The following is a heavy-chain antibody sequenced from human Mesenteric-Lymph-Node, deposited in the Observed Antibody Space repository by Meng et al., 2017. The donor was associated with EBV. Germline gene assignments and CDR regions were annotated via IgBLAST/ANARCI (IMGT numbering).Heavy chain of an antibody. CDR3: AVHDYDDSVAFYFDH. V-gene: IGHV1-3*01. CDR1: GYTFTRHG. D-gene: IGHD4-17*01. CDR2: IDAGNGDT. J-gene: IGHJ4*02. Sequence: QVPLVQSGPEMMKPGASVRVSVKSSGYTFTRHGLHWVRQAPGQRLEWMGWIDAGNGDTKYSQKFEHRVTITRDTSASTAYMEVSSLRSGDTAVYYCAVHDYDDSVAFYFDHWGQGTLVTVST.